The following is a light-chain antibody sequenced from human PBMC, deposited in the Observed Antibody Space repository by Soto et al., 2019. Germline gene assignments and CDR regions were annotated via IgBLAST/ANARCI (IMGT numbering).Light chain of an antibody. V-gene: IGKV1-39*01. Sequence: DIQMTQSPSSLSASVGDRVTITCRAGQSISTYLNWYQQKSGKAPKLLISAASSLESGVPPRFSGSGSGTDFILNISSLQPEDFATYYCQQSFSSLGWTVGQGTKVDIK. CDR3: QQSFSSLGWT. CDR2: AAS. J-gene: IGKJ1*01. CDR1: QSISTY.